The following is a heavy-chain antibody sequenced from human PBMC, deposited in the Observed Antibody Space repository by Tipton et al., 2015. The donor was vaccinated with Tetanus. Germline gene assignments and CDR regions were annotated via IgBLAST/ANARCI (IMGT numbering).Heavy chain of an antibody. D-gene: IGHD3-9*01. J-gene: IGHJ4*02. CDR2: IKGKSDGGTT. CDR3: STPGYYDALAGYFSFDN. V-gene: IGHV3-15*07. CDR1: SFIFTSAC. Sequence: SLRLSCAASSFIFTSACMNWVRQAPGKGLEWVGRIKGKSDGGTTDYAAPVKGRFSISRDDSTSLVYLHMNSLKAEDTAVYYCSTPGYYDALAGYFSFDNWGRGTLVTVSP.